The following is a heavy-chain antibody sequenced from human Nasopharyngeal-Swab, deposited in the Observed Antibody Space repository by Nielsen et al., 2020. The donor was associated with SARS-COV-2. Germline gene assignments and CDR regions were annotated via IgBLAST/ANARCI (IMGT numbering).Heavy chain of an antibody. Sequence: GESLKISCAASGFTFSNYWMHWVRQAPGKGLVWVSLIKSGGSSTRYADSVKGRFTISRDNAKNTLYLQMNSLRAEDTAVYYCAREYYDSSGFDPYYYYYMDVWGKGTTVTVSS. CDR2: IKSGGSST. V-gene: IGHV3-74*01. CDR1: GFTFSNYW. D-gene: IGHD3-22*01. J-gene: IGHJ6*03. CDR3: AREYYDSSGFDPYYYYYMDV.